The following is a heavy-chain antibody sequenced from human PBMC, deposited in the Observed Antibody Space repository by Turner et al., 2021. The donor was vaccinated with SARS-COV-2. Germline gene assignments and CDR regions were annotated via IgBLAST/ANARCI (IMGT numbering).Heavy chain of an antibody. J-gene: IGHJ6*02. D-gene: IGHD7-27*01. Sequence: QVQLVESGGGVVQPGRSLRLSCAASGFPFSSSAMHWVRQAAGKGMGWVALITYDGSNKYYADSGKGRFTNSRDNSKNTLYRQMNSVRAEDTDVYYCARTNGGGMDVWGQGTTVTVSS. CDR1: GFPFSSSA. V-gene: IGHV3-30-3*01. CDR2: ITYDGSNK. CDR3: ARTNGGGMDV.